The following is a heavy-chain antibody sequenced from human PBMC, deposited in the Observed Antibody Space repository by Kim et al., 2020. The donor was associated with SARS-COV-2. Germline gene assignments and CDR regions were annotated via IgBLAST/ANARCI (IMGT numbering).Heavy chain of an antibody. CDR2: IYYSGST. J-gene: IGHJ3*02. D-gene: IGHD3-3*01. Sequence: SETLSLTCTVSGGSISSYYWSWIRQPPGKGLEWIGYIYYSGSTNYNPSLKSRVTISVDTSKNQFSLKLSSVTAADTAVYYCARESPLTIFGVVTPDAFDIWGQGTMVTVSS. CDR3: ARESPLTIFGVVTPDAFDI. CDR1: GGSISSYY. V-gene: IGHV4-59*01.